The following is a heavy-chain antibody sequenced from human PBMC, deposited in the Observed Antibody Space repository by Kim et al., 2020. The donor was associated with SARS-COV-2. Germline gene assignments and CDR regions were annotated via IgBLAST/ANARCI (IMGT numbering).Heavy chain of an antibody. CDR1: GFTFSSYA. CDR3: AKGDSSGWYGRAYYFDY. J-gene: IGHJ4*02. D-gene: IGHD6-19*01. CDR2: ISGSGGST. V-gene: IGHV3-23*01. Sequence: GGSLRLSCAASGFTFSSYAMSWVRQAPGKGLEWVSAISGSGGSTYYADSVKGRFTISRDNSKNTLYLQMNSLRAEDTAVYYCAKGDSSGWYGRAYYFDYWGQGTLVTVSS.